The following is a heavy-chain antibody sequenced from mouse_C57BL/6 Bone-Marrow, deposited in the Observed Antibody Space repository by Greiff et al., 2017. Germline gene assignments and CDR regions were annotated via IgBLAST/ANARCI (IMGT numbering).Heavy chain of an antibody. CDR3: ARGGYDYDGPDDFDY. D-gene: IGHD2-4*01. CDR2: INPNNGGT. J-gene: IGHJ2*01. Sequence: VQLKESGPELVKPGASVKMSCKASGYTFTDYNMPWVQQSHGKSLEWIGYINPNNGGTSYNQKFKGKATLTVNKSSSTAYMELRSLTSEDSAVYYCARGGYDYDGPDDFDYWGQGTTLTVSS. CDR1: GYTFTDYN. V-gene: IGHV1-22*01.